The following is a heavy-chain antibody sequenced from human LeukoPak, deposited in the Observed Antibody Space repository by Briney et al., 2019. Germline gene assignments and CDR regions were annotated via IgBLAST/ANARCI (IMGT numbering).Heavy chain of an antibody. CDR3: ARDLTRSVGASHDTDY. J-gene: IGHJ4*02. Sequence: SVKVSCKASGGTFSSYAISWVRQAPGQGLEWTGRIIPILGIANYAQKFQGRVTITADKSTSTAYMELSSLRSEDTAVYYCARDLTRSVGASHDTDYCGQGTLVTVSS. CDR1: GGTFSSYA. D-gene: IGHD1-26*01. V-gene: IGHV1-69*04. CDR2: IIPILGIA.